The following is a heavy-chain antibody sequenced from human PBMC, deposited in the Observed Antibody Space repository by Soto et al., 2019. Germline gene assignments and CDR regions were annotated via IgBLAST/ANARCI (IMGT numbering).Heavy chain of an antibody. CDR3: AKFAYSRYLQH. V-gene: IGHV4-39*01. D-gene: IGHD6-13*01. Sequence: XTLSLPCSVTEXYLTSSSCYWGWIRQPRGTGLGRLPTVYYSGASYYNPSLHSRVTISVEASKNRFSLKLSSVTAATTAVYYCAKFAYSRYLQHSGQGSLVTVSS. J-gene: IGHJ1*01. CDR1: EXYLTSSSCY. CDR2: VYYSGAS.